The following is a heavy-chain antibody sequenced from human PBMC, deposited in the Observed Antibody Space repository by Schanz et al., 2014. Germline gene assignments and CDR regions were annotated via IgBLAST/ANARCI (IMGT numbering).Heavy chain of an antibody. CDR3: ARDRRNADLDY. CDR1: GFTFRGYA. Sequence: EVQLLESGGGLVQPGGSLRLSCAASGFTFRGYAMSWVRQAPGRGLEWVANIKEDGSVKDYVDSVKGRFTISRDNAKNSLYLEMNSLRAEDTALYYCARDRRNADLDYWGQGALVTVSS. D-gene: IGHD1-1*01. V-gene: IGHV3-7*01. J-gene: IGHJ4*02. CDR2: IKEDGSVK.